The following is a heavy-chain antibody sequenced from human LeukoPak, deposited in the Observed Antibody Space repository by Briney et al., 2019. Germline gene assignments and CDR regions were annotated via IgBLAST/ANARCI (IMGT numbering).Heavy chain of an antibody. V-gene: IGHV3-53*01. D-gene: IGHD2-15*01. Sequence: GGSLRLSCAASGFTVSSNYMTWVRQAPGKGLEWVSVIHKNAITYYADTVKGGFTISRDNSKNMLYLQMNRLRAEDTALYYCARGTLLHNWFDPWGQGTLVTVSS. CDR3: ARGTLLHNWFDP. J-gene: IGHJ5*02. CDR2: IHKNAIT. CDR1: GFTVSSNY.